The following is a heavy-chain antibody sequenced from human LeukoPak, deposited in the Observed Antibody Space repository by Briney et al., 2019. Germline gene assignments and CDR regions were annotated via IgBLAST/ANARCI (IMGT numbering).Heavy chain of an antibody. CDR2: IYYSGST. CDR3: ARGLPTMVRGVIRSFDP. V-gene: IGHV4-59*12. D-gene: IGHD3-10*01. Sequence: PSETLSLTCTVSDDSISSYYWSWIRQPPGKGLEWIGYIYYSGSTNYNPSLKSRVTISVDTSKNQFSLKLSSVTAADTAVYYCARGLPTMVRGVIRSFDPWGQGTLVTVSS. CDR1: DDSISSYY. J-gene: IGHJ5*02.